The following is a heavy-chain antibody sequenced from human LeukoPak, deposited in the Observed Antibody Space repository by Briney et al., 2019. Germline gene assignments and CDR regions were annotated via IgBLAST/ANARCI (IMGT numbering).Heavy chain of an antibody. CDR1: GYTFTSYG. D-gene: IGHD5-12*01. V-gene: IGHV1-18*01. J-gene: IGHJ4*02. CDR2: ISAYNGNT. Sequence: ASVKVSCKASGYTFTSYGISWVRQAPGQGLEWMGWISAYNGNTNYAQKLQGRVTMTTDTSTSTAYMELRSLRSDDTAVYYCARDFYGLGYSGYHPIFDYWGQGTLVTVSS. CDR3: ARDFYGLGYSGYHPIFDY.